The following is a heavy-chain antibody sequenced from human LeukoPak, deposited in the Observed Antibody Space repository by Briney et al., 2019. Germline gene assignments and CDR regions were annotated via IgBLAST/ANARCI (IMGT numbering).Heavy chain of an antibody. D-gene: IGHD4-23*01. V-gene: IGHV3-48*03. J-gene: IGHJ4*02. CDR3: AKDPLGADYGGNSGYFDY. Sequence: SGGSLRLSCAASGFTFSSYEMNWVRQAPGKGLEWVSYISSSGSTIYYADSVKGRFTISRDNSKNTLYLQMNSLRAEDTAVYYCAKDPLGADYGGNSGYFDYWGQGTLVTVSS. CDR1: GFTFSSYE. CDR2: ISSSGSTI.